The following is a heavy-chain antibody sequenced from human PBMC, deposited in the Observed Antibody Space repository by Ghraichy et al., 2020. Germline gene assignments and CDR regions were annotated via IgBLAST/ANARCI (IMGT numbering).Heavy chain of an antibody. D-gene: IGHD6-6*01. CDR3: ARVRSSSSDDASDI. CDR1: GFTFDDYG. J-gene: IGHJ3*02. CDR2: INWNGGRT. Sequence: GGSLRLSCAASGFTFDDYGMSWVRQAPGKGLEWVSGINWNGGRTGYADSVKGRFSISRDNAKNSLYLQMNSLRAEDTALYHCARVRSSSSDDASDIWGQGTMVTVSS. V-gene: IGHV3-20*01.